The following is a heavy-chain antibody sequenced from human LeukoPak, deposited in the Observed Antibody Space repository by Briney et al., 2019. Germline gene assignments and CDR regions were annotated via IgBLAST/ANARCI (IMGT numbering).Heavy chain of an antibody. CDR1: GYTFTSYY. Sequence: ASVKVSCKASGYTFTSYYMHWVRQAPGQGLEWMGIINPSGGSTSYAQKFQGRVTMTRDTSTSTVYMELSSLRSEDTAVYYCARDLPVVPAAYGFDYWGQGTLVTVSS. CDR2: INPSGGST. D-gene: IGHD2-2*01. J-gene: IGHJ4*02. CDR3: ARDLPVVPAAYGFDY. V-gene: IGHV1-46*01.